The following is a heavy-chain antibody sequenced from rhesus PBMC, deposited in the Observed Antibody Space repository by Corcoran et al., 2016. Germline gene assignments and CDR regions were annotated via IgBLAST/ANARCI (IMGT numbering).Heavy chain of an antibody. CDR3: ARGYCSSTYCSSHGVDWYFDL. V-gene: IGHV4S10*01. CDR2: IYGTSTST. Sequence: QVQLQESGPGVVKPSETLSLTCAVSGGSISDSYRWSWIRQPPGKGLEWIWYIYGTSTSTNYNPSLKSRVTISKDPSKNQFSLKLSSVTAADTAVYYCARGYCSSTYCSSHGVDWYFDLWGPGTPITISS. D-gene: IGHD2-15*01. J-gene: IGHJ2*01. CDR1: GGSISDSYR.